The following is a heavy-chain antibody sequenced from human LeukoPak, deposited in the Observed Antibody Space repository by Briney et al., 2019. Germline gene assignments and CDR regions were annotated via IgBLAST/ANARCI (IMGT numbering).Heavy chain of an antibody. CDR1: GFTFSSYG. D-gene: IGHD3-22*01. J-gene: IGHJ4*02. CDR2: ISTSSSYI. CDR3: ARDQYYYDSSGGEDY. V-gene: IGHV3-21*01. Sequence: GGSLRLSCAASGFTFSSYGMTWVRQAPGKGLERVSFISTSSSYIYYADSVRGRFTISRDNAKNSLYLQMNSLRAEDTAVYYCARDQYYYDSSGGEDYWGQGTLVTVSS.